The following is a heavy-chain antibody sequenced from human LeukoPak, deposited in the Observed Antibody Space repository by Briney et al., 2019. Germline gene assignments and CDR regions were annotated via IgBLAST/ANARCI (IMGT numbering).Heavy chain of an antibody. Sequence: PGRSLRLSCAASGFTFSSYAMHWVRQAPGKGLEWVAVISYDGSNKYYADSVKGRFTISRDNAKNSLYLQMNSLRAEDTAVYYCARAGPYNYLDYWGQGTLVTVSS. CDR2: ISYDGSNK. CDR1: GFTFSSYA. D-gene: IGHD5-24*01. V-gene: IGHV3-30-3*01. J-gene: IGHJ4*02. CDR3: ARAGPYNYLDY.